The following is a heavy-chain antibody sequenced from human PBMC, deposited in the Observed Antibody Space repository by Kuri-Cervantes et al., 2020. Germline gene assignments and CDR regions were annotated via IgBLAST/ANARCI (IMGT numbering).Heavy chain of an antibody. D-gene: IGHD6-19*01. CDR1: GFKFSDYY. CDR2: ISSSGSIT. CDR3: ARDPRGSGVRGFDY. Sequence: GGSLRLSCVVSGFKFSDYYMSWIRQAPGKGLEWVSYISSSGSITYYGNSVKGRFTISRVNANNSVSLQMNSLRAEDTAVYYCARDPRGSGVRGFDYWGQGALVTVSS. J-gene: IGHJ4*02. V-gene: IGHV3-11*04.